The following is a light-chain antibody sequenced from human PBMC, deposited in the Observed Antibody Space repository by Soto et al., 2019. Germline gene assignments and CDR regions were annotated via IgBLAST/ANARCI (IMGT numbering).Light chain of an antibody. CDR1: SSDVGGYNY. V-gene: IGLV2-11*01. Sequence: QSVLTQPRSVSGSPGQSVTISCTGTSSDVGGYNYVSWYQQHPGKVPKLIIFEVNKRPSGVPDRFSGSKSGDTASLTVSGLQAEDEADYYCSSFVGAPVIFGGGTKLTVL. CDR2: EVN. J-gene: IGLJ2*01. CDR3: SSFVGAPVI.